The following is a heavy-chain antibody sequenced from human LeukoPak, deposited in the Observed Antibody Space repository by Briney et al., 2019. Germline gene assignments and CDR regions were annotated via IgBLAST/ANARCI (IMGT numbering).Heavy chain of an antibody. CDR2: IYHSGST. Sequence: SETLSLTCAVSGGSISSGGYSWRWIRQPPGKGLEWIGYIYHSGSTYYNPSLKSRVTISVDRSKNQFSLKLSSVTAADTAVYYCARYCSSTSCYRADAFDIWGQGTMVTVSS. V-gene: IGHV4-30-2*01. J-gene: IGHJ3*02. CDR3: ARYCSSTSCYRADAFDI. D-gene: IGHD2-2*02. CDR1: GGSISSGGYS.